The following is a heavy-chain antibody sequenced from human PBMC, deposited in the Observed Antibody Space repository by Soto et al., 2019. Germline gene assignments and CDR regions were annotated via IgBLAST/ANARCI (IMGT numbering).Heavy chain of an antibody. D-gene: IGHD2-15*01. Sequence: SETLSLTCTVSGGSISSGGYYWSWIRQHPGKGLEWIGYIYYSGSTYYNPSLKSRVTISVDTSKNQFSLKLSSVTAADTAVYYCARDDLYGGYVDYWGQGNLVTVSS. CDR2: IYYSGST. CDR1: GGSISSGGYY. CDR3: ARDDLYGGYVDY. J-gene: IGHJ4*02. V-gene: IGHV4-31*03.